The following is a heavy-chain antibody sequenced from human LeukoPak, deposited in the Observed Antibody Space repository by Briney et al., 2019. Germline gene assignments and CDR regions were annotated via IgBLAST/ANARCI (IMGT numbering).Heavy chain of an antibody. CDR3: ARLPDSSGYYSYFDY. CDR2: INHSGST. V-gene: IGHV4-34*01. CDR1: GGSFSGYY. D-gene: IGHD3-22*01. Sequence: SETLSLTCAVYGGSFSGYYWSWIRQPPGKGLEWIGEINHSGSTNYNPSLKSRVTISVDTSKNQFSLKLSSVTAADTAVYYCARLPDSSGYYSYFDYWGQGTLVTVSS. J-gene: IGHJ4*02.